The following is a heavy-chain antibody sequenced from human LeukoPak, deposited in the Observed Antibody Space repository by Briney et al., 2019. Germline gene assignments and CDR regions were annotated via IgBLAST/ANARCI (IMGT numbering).Heavy chain of an antibody. CDR3: ARVGWNDSGAFDI. J-gene: IGHJ3*02. V-gene: IGHV3-21*01. D-gene: IGHD1-1*01. CDR1: GFTFSSYS. CDR2: ISSSSSYI. Sequence: GGSLRLSCAASGFTFSSYSMNWVRQAPGKGLEWVSSISSSSSYIYYADSVKGRFTISRDNAKNSLYLQMNSLRAEDTAVYYCARVGWNDSGAFDIWGRGTMVTVSS.